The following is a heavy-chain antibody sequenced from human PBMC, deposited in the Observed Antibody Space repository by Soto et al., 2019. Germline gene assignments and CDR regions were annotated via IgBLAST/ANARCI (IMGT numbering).Heavy chain of an antibody. CDR1: GGTFSSYA. CDR2: IVPIFGAA. D-gene: IGHD3-22*01. V-gene: IGHV1-69*13. CDR3: ARGLNYYDSSGYYYYFDS. Sequence: ASVKVSCKASGGTFSSYAISWVRQAPGQGLEWMGGIVPIFGAANYAQKFQGRVTITADESTRTAYMELSSLRSEDTAVYYCARGLNYYDSSGYYYYFDSWGQGTLVTVSS. J-gene: IGHJ4*02.